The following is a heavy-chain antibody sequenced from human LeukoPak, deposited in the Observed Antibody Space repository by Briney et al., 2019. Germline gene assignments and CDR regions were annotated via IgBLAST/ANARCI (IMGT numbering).Heavy chain of an antibody. V-gene: IGHV3-23*01. J-gene: IGHJ4*02. D-gene: IGHD2-21*02. CDR3: AKEGRGDTRYFDN. Sequence: GGSLRLSCAASGFTFSTSGMSWVRQAPGKGLEWVSTVSPGAVNTYYADSVRGRFTISRDKSKTTVYLQMNSLRVEDTAIYYCAKEGRGDTRYFDNWGQGTLVTVSS. CDR2: VSPGAVNT. CDR1: GFTFSTSG.